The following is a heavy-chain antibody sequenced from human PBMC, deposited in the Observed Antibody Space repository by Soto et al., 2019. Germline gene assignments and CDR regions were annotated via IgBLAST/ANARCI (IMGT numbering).Heavy chain of an antibody. CDR1: VGSDNGYY. D-gene: IGHD5-18*01. J-gene: IGHJ4*02. CDR2: INHSGST. CDR3: ARGEKNTAMAHFDY. Sequence: SDTLSLTCAVNVGSDNGYYWNWIRQPSGKRMEWNGEINHSGSTNYNPSHKSRVTIPVDTSKNQFSLKLSSVTAADTAVYYCARGEKNTAMAHFDYWGQGTLVTVSS. V-gene: IGHV4-34*01.